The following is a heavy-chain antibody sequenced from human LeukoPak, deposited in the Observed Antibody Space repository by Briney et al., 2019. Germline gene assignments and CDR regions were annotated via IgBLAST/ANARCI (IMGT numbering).Heavy chain of an antibody. CDR2: IYTSGST. CDR1: GGSISSYY. D-gene: IGHD6-19*01. Sequence: SETLSLTCTVSGGSISSYYWSWIRQPAGKGLEWIGRIYTSGSTNYNPSLKSRATMSVDTSKNQFSLKLSSVTAADTAVYYCARDWVEYSSGWYTKGNYFDYWGQGTLVTVSS. CDR3: ARDWVEYSSGWYTKGNYFDY. J-gene: IGHJ4*02. V-gene: IGHV4-4*07.